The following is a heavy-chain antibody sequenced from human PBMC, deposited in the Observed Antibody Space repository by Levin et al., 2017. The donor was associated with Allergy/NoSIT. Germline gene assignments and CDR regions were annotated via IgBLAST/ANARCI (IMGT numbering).Heavy chain of an antibody. Sequence: LSLTCAASGFTFNNYAMSWVRQAPGKGLEWVSAIINSGVGTYYADSVKGRFTISRDNSKNTLYLQMNSLRAEDTAVYFCAKDAIRGSDQPYYFDYWGQGPLVTASS. CDR2: IINSGVGT. J-gene: IGHJ4*02. CDR3: AKDAIRGSDQPYYFDY. CDR1: GFTFNNYA. D-gene: IGHD6-19*01. V-gene: IGHV3-23*01.